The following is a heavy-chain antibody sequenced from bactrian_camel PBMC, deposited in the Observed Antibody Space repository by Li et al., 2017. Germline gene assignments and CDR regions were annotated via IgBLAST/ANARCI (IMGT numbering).Heavy chain of an antibody. CDR2: IHRDGRT. CDR1: GYTYSAHC. J-gene: IGHJ6*01. CDR3: AARGPHCYTKISVRDFTY. Sequence: VQLVESGGGSVQAGGSLRLSCAFSGYTYSAHCMAWFRQFPGKDREGVAAIHRDGRTKYGDRVKGRFTISKDNAERILYLQMDSLKPEDTAMYYCAARGPHCYTKISVRDFTYWGQGTQVTVS. D-gene: IGHD2*01. V-gene: IGHV3S53*01.